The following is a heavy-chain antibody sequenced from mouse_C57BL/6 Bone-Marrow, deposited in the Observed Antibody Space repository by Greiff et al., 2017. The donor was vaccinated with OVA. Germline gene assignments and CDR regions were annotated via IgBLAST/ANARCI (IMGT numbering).Heavy chain of an antibody. CDR3: ARMHYGSWYFDV. J-gene: IGHJ1*03. D-gene: IGHD1-1*01. V-gene: IGHV1-82*01. CDR1: GYAFSSSW. Sequence: VQLQQSGPELVKPGASVKISCKASGYAFSSSWMNWVKQRPGKGLEWIGRIYPGDGDTNYNGKFKGKATLTADKSSSTAYMQLSSLTSEDSAVYFCARMHYGSWYFDVWGTGTTVTVSS. CDR2: IYPGDGDT.